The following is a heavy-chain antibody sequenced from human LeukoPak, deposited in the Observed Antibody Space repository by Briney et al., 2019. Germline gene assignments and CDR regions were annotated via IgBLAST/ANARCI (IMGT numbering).Heavy chain of an antibody. J-gene: IGHJ4*02. Sequence: SETLSLTCTVSGGSINSGGFYWSWIRQPPGKGLEWIGYIYYSGSTFYNPSLKSRVAISLDKSKNQFYLNLRSVAAADAAVYSCARGGSFLGNYVYWGQGTLVTVSS. CDR2: IYYSGST. D-gene: IGHD3-16*01. CDR3: ARGGSFLGNYVY. V-gene: IGHV4-31*03. CDR1: GGSINSGGFY.